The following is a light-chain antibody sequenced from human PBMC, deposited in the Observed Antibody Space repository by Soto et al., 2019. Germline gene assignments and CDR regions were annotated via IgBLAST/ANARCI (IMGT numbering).Light chain of an antibody. CDR1: QYIHNY. J-gene: IGKJ1*01. CDR2: EAA. CDR3: QQSNNYPWT. Sequence: DIQMTQSPSTLSASVGDRVTITCRASQYIHNYLAWYQQKPGEAPKLLIYEAANLESGVPSRFSGSGTGTEFTLTISSLPPDDFATYDCQQSNNYPWTFGQGTRVEI. V-gene: IGKV1-5*03.